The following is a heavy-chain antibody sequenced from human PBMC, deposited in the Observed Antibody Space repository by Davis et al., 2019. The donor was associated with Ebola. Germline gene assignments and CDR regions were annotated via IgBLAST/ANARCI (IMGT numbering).Heavy chain of an antibody. V-gene: IGHV3-21*01. CDR2: INYSSNYI. CDR1: GFTFRSYS. D-gene: IGHD6-6*01. CDR3: ARGGSSSAPYYYYGMDV. Sequence: GGSLRLSCAASGFTFRSYSMNWVRQAPGKGLEWLSSINYSSNYIYYADSVKGRFTISRDNAKNSLYLQMNSLRAEDTAVYYCARGGSSSAPYYYYGMDVWGKGTTVTVSS. J-gene: IGHJ6*04.